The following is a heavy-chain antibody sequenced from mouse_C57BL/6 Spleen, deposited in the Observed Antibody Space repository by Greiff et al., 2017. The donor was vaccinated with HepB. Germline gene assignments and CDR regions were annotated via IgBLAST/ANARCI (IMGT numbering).Heavy chain of an antibody. Sequence: EVNVVESGGGLVKPGGSLKLSCAASGFTFSSYAMSWVRQTPEKRLEWVATISDGGSYTYYPDNVKGRFTISRDNAKNNLYLQMSHLKSEDTAMYYCARSSGTHYFDYWGQGTTLTVSS. J-gene: IGHJ2*01. V-gene: IGHV5-4*03. CDR3: ARSSGTHYFDY. D-gene: IGHD4-1*01. CDR2: ISDGGSYT. CDR1: GFTFSSYA.